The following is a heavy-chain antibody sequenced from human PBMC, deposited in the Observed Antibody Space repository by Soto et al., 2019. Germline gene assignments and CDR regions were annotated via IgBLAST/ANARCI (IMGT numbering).Heavy chain of an antibody. CDR1: GGSISSYY. V-gene: IGHV4-59*08. CDR2: IYYSGST. Sequence: SETLSLTCTVSGGSISSYYWSWIRQPPGKGLEWIGYIYYSGSTNYNPSLKSRVTISVDTSKNQFSLKLSSVTAADTAVYYCARHVGPLFSIGDGSSLHYYYYMDVWGKGTTVTVSS. CDR3: ARHVGPLFSIGDGSSLHYYYYMDV. J-gene: IGHJ6*03. D-gene: IGHD6-6*01.